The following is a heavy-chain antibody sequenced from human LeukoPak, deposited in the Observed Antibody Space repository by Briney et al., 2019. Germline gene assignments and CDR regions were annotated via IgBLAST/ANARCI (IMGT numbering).Heavy chain of an antibody. CDR3: ARVKGQKYYYGSSGYYILGY. CDR2: INPNRGGT. D-gene: IGHD3-22*01. J-gene: IGHJ4*02. Sequence: ASVKVSCKASGYTFTGYSIHWVRQAPGRGLEWMGWINPNRGGTNYSQKFQGRVTMTRDTSISTAYMELSRLRSDDTAVYYCARVKGQKYYYGSSGYYILGYWGQGTLVTVSS. CDR1: GYTFTGYS. V-gene: IGHV1-2*02.